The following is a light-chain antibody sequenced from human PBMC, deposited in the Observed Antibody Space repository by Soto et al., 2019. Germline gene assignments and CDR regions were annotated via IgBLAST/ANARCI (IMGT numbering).Light chain of an antibody. Sequence: QSVLTQPPSVSGAPGQRVTISCTGSSSNIGTGYDVHWYQQLPGTAPKLLIYGNSNRPSGVPDRFSGSKSGTSASLAITGLQAEDEADYYCQSFDSSRFYVFGTWTKVTVL. CDR2: GNS. V-gene: IGLV1-40*01. J-gene: IGLJ1*01. CDR1: SSNIGTGYD. CDR3: QSFDSSRFYV.